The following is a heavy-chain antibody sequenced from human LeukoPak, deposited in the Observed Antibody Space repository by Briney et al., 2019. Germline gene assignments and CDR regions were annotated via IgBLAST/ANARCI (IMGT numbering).Heavy chain of an antibody. J-gene: IGHJ4*02. V-gene: IGHV3-48*03. CDR3: ARDTVNGPFVVSLDY. CDR2: ISSGGNVE. D-gene: IGHD2-8*01. CDR1: GFTFSSHE. Sequence: GGSLRLSCAASGFTFSSHEMSWVRQAPGKGLEWLSHISSGGNVEYYLDSVRGRFTMSRDNARSLVFLQMNSLRAEDTAVYYCARDTVNGPFVVSLDYWGQGALVTVSS.